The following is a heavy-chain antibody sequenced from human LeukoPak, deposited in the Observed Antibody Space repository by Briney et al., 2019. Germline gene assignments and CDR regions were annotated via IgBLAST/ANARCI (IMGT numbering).Heavy chain of an antibody. CDR1: GFTVSSNY. J-gene: IGHJ4*02. CDR3: ARSGYYHRGYYFDY. V-gene: IGHV3-53*01. D-gene: IGHD3-22*01. CDR2: IYSGGST. Sequence: GGSLRLSCAASGFTVSSNYMSWVRQAPGKGLEWVSVIYSGGSTYYADSVKGRFTISRDNSKNTLYLQMNSLRGEDTAVYYCARSGYYHRGYYFDYWGQGTLVTVSS.